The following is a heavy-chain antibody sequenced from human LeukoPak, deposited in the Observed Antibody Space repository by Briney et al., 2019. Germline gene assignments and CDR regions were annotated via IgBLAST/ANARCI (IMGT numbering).Heavy chain of an antibody. J-gene: IGHJ3*02. D-gene: IGHD3-22*01. Sequence: GGSLRLSCAASGFTFSASWMTWVRQAPGKGLEWVANIQQDGSEEYYVDSVKGRFTISRDNAKNSLYLQMNNLRTEDTAVYYCARDSYDSSGSYYAAFDIWGQGTVVAVCS. V-gene: IGHV3-7*01. CDR1: GFTFSASW. CDR2: IQQDGSEE. CDR3: ARDSYDSSGSYYAAFDI.